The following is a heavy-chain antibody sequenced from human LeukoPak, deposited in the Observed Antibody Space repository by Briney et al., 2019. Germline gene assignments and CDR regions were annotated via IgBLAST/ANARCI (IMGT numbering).Heavy chain of an antibody. J-gene: IGHJ3*02. V-gene: IGHV1-2*02. Sequence: GASVKVSCATSGYPFTNFYIHWMRQAPGQGLEWMGWINPNSGGTNYAQKFQGRVTMTRDTSIGTAYMELSSLRSEDTAVYYCAAGFTIFGLPDAFDIWGQGTMVTVSS. D-gene: IGHD3-3*01. CDR3: AAGFTIFGLPDAFDI. CDR2: INPNSGGT. CDR1: GYPFTNFY.